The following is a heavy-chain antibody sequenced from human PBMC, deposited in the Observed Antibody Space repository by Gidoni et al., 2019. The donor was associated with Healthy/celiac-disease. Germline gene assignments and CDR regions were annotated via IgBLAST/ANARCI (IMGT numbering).Heavy chain of an antibody. CDR2: INPNSGGT. J-gene: IGHJ4*02. V-gene: IGHV1-2*04. CDR1: GYTFTGYY. Sequence: QVQLVQSGAEAKKPGASAKVSCKASGYTFTGYYMHWVRQAPGQGLEWMGWINPNSGGTNYAQKFQGWVTMTRDTSISTAYMGLSRLRSDDTAVYYCAGEYSRGWYDWDYWGRGTLVTVSS. CDR3: AGEYSRGWYDWDY. D-gene: IGHD6-19*01.